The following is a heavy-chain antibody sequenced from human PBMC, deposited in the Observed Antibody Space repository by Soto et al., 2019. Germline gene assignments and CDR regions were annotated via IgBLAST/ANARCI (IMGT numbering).Heavy chain of an antibody. V-gene: IGHV1-3*01. CDR2: INAGNGNT. CDR1: GYTFTSYA. Sequence: QVQLVQSGAEVKKPGASVKVSCKASGYTFTSYAMHWVRQAPGQRLEWMGWINAGNGNTKYSQKFQGRVTITRDTSASTAYMELSSLRSEDTAVYYCARDLSGYCSSTSCSTSPGYWGQGTRVTVSS. D-gene: IGHD2-2*01. J-gene: IGHJ4*02. CDR3: ARDLSGYCSSTSCSTSPGY.